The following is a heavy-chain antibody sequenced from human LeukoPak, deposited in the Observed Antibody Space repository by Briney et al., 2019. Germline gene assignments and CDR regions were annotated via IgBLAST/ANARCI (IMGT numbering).Heavy chain of an antibody. D-gene: IGHD2-15*01. V-gene: IGHV3-23*01. CDR1: GFTFSSYG. J-gene: IGHJ5*02. Sequence: GGSLRLSCAASGFTFSSYGMHWVRQAPGKGLEWVSAISGSGGSTYYADSVKGRFTISRDNSKNTLYLQMNSLRAEDTAVYYCAKDPFYCSGGSCYFFGFDPWGQGTLVTVSS. CDR2: ISGSGGST. CDR3: AKDPFYCSGGSCYFFGFDP.